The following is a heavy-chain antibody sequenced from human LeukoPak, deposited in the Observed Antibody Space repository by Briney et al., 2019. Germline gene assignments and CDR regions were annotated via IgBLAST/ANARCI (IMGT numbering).Heavy chain of an antibody. Sequence: GGSLRLSCAASGFTFSSYSMNWVRQAPGKRLEWVSSVSSSSSYIYYADSVKGRFTISRDNAKNSLYLQMNSLRAEDTAVYYCARAGENDAFDIWGQGTMVTVSS. J-gene: IGHJ3*02. CDR1: GFTFSSYS. D-gene: IGHD3-16*01. CDR3: ARAGENDAFDI. V-gene: IGHV3-21*01. CDR2: VSSSSSYI.